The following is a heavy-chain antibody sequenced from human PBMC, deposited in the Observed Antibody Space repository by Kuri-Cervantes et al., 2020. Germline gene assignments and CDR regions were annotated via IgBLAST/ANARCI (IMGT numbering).Heavy chain of an antibody. D-gene: IGHD6-19*01. Sequence: GGALRLSCAASEFTFSYYDMNWVRQAPGRGLEWVSYISSGSDTIYYADSVNGRFTISRDNSKNTLYLRMNSLRAEDKAVYYCAREGTSGWSGMDAFDIWGQGTMVTVSS. CDR2: ISSGSDTI. CDR1: EFTFSYYD. CDR3: AREGTSGWSGMDAFDI. V-gene: IGHV3-48*01. J-gene: IGHJ3*02.